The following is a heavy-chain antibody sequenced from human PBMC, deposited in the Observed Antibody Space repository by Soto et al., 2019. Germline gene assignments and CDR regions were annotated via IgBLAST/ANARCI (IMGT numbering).Heavy chain of an antibody. V-gene: IGHV4-59*01. Sequence: QVQLQESGPGLVKPSETLSLTCTVSGGSISSYYWSWIRQPPGKGLEWIGYIYYRGSTNYNPSLKSRVTISVDTSKHQFSLKLSSVTAADTAVYYCARDIMGTNYYYYGMDVWGQGTTVTVSS. CDR3: ARDIMGTNYYYYGMDV. CDR2: IYYRGST. CDR1: GGSISSYY. D-gene: IGHD2-8*01. J-gene: IGHJ6*02.